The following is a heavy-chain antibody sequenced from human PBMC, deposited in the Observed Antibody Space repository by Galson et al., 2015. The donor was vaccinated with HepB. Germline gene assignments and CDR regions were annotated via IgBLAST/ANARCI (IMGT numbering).Heavy chain of an antibody. CDR1: GFTFRTYG. D-gene: IGHD6-19*01. J-gene: IGHJ4*02. Sequence: SLRLSCAASGFTFRTYGMHWARQAPGKGLDWVAFIRYDGSDKYYADSVKGRFTISRDNSKNTLYLQMSSLRAEDTAVYYCAKENLQYRSGWEIDYWGQGTLVTVSS. CDR3: AKENLQYRSGWEIDY. CDR2: IRYDGSDK. V-gene: IGHV3-30*02.